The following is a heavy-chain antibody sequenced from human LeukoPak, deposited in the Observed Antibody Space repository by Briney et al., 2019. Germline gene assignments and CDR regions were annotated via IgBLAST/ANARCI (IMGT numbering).Heavy chain of an antibody. CDR3: ASMAPVAGTDY. D-gene: IGHD6-19*01. J-gene: IGHJ4*02. CDR1: GFTFSSYA. CDR2: ISYDGSNK. V-gene: IGHV3-30*04. Sequence: PGGSLRLSCAASGFTFSSYAMHWVRQAPGKGLVWVAVISYDGSNKYYTDSVKGRFTISRDNSKNTLYLQMNSLRAEDTAVYYCASMAPVAGTDYWGQGTLVTVSS.